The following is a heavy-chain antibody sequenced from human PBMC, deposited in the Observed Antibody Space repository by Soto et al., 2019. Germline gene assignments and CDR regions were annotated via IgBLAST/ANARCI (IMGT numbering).Heavy chain of an antibody. Sequence: SETLSLTCTVSGGSISSSSYYWGWIRQPPGKGLEWIGSIYYSGSTYYNPSLKSRVTISVDTSKNQFSLKLSSVTAADTAVYYCARQNRLGVARPATLYYYYMDVWGKGTTVTVSS. V-gene: IGHV4-39*01. D-gene: IGHD3-3*01. CDR1: GGSISSSSYY. CDR3: ARQNRLGVARPATLYYYYMDV. CDR2: IYYSGST. J-gene: IGHJ6*03.